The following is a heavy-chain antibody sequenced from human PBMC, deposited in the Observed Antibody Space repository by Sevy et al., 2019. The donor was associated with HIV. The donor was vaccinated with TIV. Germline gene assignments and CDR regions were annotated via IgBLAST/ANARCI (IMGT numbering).Heavy chain of an antibody. V-gene: IGHV3-23*01. J-gene: IGHJ4*02. D-gene: IGHD3-22*01. CDR1: GFTFTEFV. CDR3: AKDVVGGYYDSSGYSDH. Sequence: GGSLRLSCAASGFTFTEFVMSWVRQSPGKGLEWVSTINSGGGSTYYADSVKGRFTISRHNSQNTLDLQMNSLRAEDTAVYYCAKDVVGGYYDSSGYSDHWGQGTLVTVSS. CDR2: INSGGGST.